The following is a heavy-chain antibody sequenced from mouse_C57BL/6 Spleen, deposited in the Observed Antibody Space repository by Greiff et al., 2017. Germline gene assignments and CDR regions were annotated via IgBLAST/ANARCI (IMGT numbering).Heavy chain of an antibody. V-gene: IGHV1-9*01. Sequence: QVQLQQSGAELMKPGASVKVSCKATGYTFTGYWIEWVKPRPGHGLEWIGEILPGSGSTNYNEKFKGKATFTADTSSNTAYMQVSSLTTEDSAIYYCARAGYDGYYGYAMDYWGQGTSVTVSS. CDR1: GYTFTGYW. CDR2: ILPGSGST. J-gene: IGHJ4*01. D-gene: IGHD2-3*01. CDR3: ARAGYDGYYGYAMDY.